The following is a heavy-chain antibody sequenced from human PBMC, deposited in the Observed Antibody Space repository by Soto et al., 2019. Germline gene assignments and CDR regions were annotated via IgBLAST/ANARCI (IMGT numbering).Heavy chain of an antibody. CDR1: GFTFSSND. V-gene: IGHV3-53*01. CDR2: IYSGGST. CDR3: ATRPLLPGAP. J-gene: IGHJ3*01. Sequence: EVQLVESGGGLIQPGGSLRLSGAASGFTFSSNDMNWVRQAPGKGLEWVSLIYSGGSTYYADSVKGRFTISRENSKNTLYLQMSSLIAPDTAVYYCATRPLLPGAPWCQGTMVTVSS. D-gene: IGHD3-22*01.